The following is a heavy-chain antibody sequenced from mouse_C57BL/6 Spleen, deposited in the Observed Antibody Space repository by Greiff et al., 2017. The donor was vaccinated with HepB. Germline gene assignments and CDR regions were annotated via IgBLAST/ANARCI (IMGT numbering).Heavy chain of an antibody. J-gene: IGHJ2*01. CDR2: ISSGGSYT. CDR3: ARHERGDYFDY. Sequence: EVQVVESGGDLVKPGGSLKLSCAASGFTFSSYGMSWVRQTPDKRLEWVATISSGGSYTYYPDSVKGRFTISRDNAKNTLYLQMSSLKSEDTAMYYCARHERGDYFDYWGQGTTLTVSS. V-gene: IGHV5-6*01. CDR1: GFTFSSYG.